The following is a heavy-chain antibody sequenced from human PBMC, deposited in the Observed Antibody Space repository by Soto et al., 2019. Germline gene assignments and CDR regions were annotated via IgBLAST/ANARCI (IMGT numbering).Heavy chain of an antibody. J-gene: IGHJ4*02. D-gene: IGHD2-2*01. Sequence: ASVKVSCKTSEYSFTDNYIYWLRQAPGQGLEWMGWLNPNTGATDVAKRFPGRVTLTSDTSISTAYMELSRLTSDDTAVFYCARQSCSSTSCFYDYWGPGPLVTVSS. CDR1: EYSFTDNY. CDR3: ARQSCSSTSCFYDY. CDR2: LNPNTGAT. V-gene: IGHV1-2*02.